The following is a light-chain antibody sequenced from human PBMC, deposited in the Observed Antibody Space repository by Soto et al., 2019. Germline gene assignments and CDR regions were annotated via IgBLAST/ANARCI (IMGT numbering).Light chain of an antibody. J-gene: IGLJ1*01. CDR1: RSNIGAGFD. Sequence: QAVVTQPPSVSGAPGQRVTISCTGSRSNIGAGFDVHWYQQLPGRTPKLLIYGNNNRPSGVPDRFSGSKSGNTASLTISGLRAEDEADYYCCSYVGRNTDVFGTGTKVTVL. V-gene: IGLV1-40*01. CDR3: CSYVGRNTDV. CDR2: GNN.